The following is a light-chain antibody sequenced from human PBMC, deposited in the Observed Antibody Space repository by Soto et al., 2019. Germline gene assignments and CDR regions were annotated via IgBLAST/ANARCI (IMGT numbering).Light chain of an antibody. CDR3: QHLHNYPPT. Sequence: DIQGTQSPSFMSASVGGRVTITCRASQGISSDLAWYQQKPGKAPNLLIYDASTLQSGVPSRFSGSGSGTEFTLTISSLQAEDFATYYCQHLHNYPPTFGGGTKVDIK. V-gene: IGKV1-9*01. CDR1: QGISSD. J-gene: IGKJ4*01. CDR2: DAS.